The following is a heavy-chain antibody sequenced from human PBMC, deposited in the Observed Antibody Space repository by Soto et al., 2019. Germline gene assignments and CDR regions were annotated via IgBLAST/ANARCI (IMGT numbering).Heavy chain of an antibody. J-gene: IGHJ4*02. D-gene: IGHD2-2*01. CDR3: VRLYSISTRRYDFDN. V-gene: IGHV3-72*01. CDR1: GFTLSDHY. CDR2: SRDKGNSYST. Sequence: GGSLRLSCAAAGFTLSDHYMDWVRQAPGKGLEWVGRSRDKGNSYSTEYGASVKGRFTISRDDSKNSLYLQMNSLRTEDTAVYYCVRLYSISTRRYDFDNWGQGTLVTVSS.